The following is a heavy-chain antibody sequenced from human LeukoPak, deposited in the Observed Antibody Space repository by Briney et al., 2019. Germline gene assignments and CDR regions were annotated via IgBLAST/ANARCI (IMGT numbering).Heavy chain of an antibody. Sequence: GGSLRLSCAVSGFTFSDHYMSWIRQAPGKGLEWVAYITQTGISMSYSDSVKGRFTISRDNARNSLYLQMDSLRPEDTAVYYCGRGHWGLDYWGQGTLPTVYS. CDR3: GRGHWGLDY. CDR2: ITQTGISM. D-gene: IGHD7-27*01. J-gene: IGHJ4*02. CDR1: GFTFSDHY. V-gene: IGHV3-11*01.